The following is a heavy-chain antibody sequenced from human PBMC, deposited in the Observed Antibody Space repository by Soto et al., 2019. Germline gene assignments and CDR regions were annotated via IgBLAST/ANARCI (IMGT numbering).Heavy chain of an antibody. CDR2: ISYDGSNK. CDR3: ASPVDGYCSGGSCSWRDY. D-gene: IGHD2-15*01. J-gene: IGHJ4*02. V-gene: IGHV3-30-3*01. CDR1: GFTFSSYA. Sequence: QVQLVESGGGVVQPGRSLRLSCAASGFTFSSYAMHWVRQAPGKGLEWVAVISYDGSNKYYADSVKGRFTISRDNSKNTLYLQMNSLRAEDTAVYYCASPVDGYCSGGSCSWRDYWGQGTLVTVSS.